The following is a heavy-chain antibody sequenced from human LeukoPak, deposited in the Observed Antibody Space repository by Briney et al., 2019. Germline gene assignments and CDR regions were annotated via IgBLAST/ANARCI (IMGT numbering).Heavy chain of an antibody. V-gene: IGHV1-2*02. J-gene: IGHJ4*02. CDR2: IDPNSGGT. CDR3: ASWRGYSSGWSGPFDY. Sequence: GASAKVSCKASGYTFTGQYMHWVRQAPGQGLEWMGWIDPNSGGTNYAQKFQGRVTMTRDTSISTAYMEVSSLRSDDTAVYYCASWRGYSSGWSGPFDYWGQGTLVTVSS. D-gene: IGHD6-19*01. CDR1: GYTFTGQY.